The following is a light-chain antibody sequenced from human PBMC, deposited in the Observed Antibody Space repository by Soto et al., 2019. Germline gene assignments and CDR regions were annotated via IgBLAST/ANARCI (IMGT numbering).Light chain of an antibody. CDR1: QSVSSAY. CDR3: QQSGSSFYT. J-gene: IGKJ2*01. Sequence: EIVLTQSPGTLSLSPGERATLSCRASQSVSSAYLAWYQQIPGQAPRLHIYGASSRATGIPDRFSGSGSGTDFTLNISGLAPEDFAVYYCQQSGSSFYTFGQGTKLEIK. V-gene: IGKV3-20*01. CDR2: GAS.